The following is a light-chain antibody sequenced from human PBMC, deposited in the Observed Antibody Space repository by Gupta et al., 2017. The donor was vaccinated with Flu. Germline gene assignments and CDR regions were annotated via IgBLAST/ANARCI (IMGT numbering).Light chain of an antibody. V-gene: IGKV3-20*01. Sequence: EIVLTQSPGTLSLSPGERATLSCRASQSVSASYLAWYQQKPGQAPRLLIYDASSRATGIPDRFSGSGSGTDFTLTITRLEPEDFAVYYCQQYSRSPLTFGGGTKVEIK. CDR2: DAS. CDR1: QSVSASY. J-gene: IGKJ4*01. CDR3: QQYSRSPLT.